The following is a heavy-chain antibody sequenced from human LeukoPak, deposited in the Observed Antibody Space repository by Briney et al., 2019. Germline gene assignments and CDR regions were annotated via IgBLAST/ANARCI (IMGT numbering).Heavy chain of an antibody. Sequence: GGSLRLSCAASGFTVSSNYMSWVRQAPGKGLEWVSGISGSGISTYYADSVKGRFTISRDNSGNTLYLQMKSLRADDTAVYYCAKDPTLYGDDYWGQGTLVTVSS. CDR3: AKDPTLYGDDY. V-gene: IGHV3-23*01. CDR2: ISGSGIST. J-gene: IGHJ4*02. D-gene: IGHD4-17*01. CDR1: GFTVSSNY.